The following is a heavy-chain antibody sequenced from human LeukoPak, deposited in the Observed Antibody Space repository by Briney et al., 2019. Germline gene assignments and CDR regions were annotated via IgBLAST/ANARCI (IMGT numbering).Heavy chain of an antibody. CDR3: ARDPRAGYSYGLYYFDY. CDR1: GGTFSSYA. D-gene: IGHD5-18*01. Sequence: SVKLSCKASGGTFSSYAISWVRHAPGQGLEWMGGIIPIFGTANYAQKFQGRVTITADESTSTAYMELSSLRSEDTAVYYCARDPRAGYSYGLYYFDYWGQGTLVTVSS. V-gene: IGHV1-69*13. J-gene: IGHJ4*02. CDR2: IIPIFGTA.